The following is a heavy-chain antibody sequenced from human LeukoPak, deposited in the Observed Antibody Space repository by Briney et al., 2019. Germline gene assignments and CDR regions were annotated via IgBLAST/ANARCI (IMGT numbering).Heavy chain of an antibody. V-gene: IGHV1-2*02. Sequence: GASVKVSCKASGYTFTGYYMHWVRQAPGQGLEWMGWINPNSGGTNYAQKFQGRVTMTRDTSISTAYMELSRLRSDDTAVYYCARERKVGATSLGYWGQGTLVTVSS. CDR2: INPNSGGT. CDR1: GYTFTGYY. J-gene: IGHJ4*02. D-gene: IGHD1-26*01. CDR3: ARERKVGATSLGY.